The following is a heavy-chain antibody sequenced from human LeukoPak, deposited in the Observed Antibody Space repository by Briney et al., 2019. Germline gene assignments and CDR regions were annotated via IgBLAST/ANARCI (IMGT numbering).Heavy chain of an antibody. CDR2: IGTAGDT. CDR1: GFTFSTFA. J-gene: IGHJ4*02. D-gene: IGHD3/OR15-3a*01. V-gene: IGHV3-13*01. CDR3: AKVRTGYRWLRRGLDYFDY. Sequence: PGGSLRLSCAASGFTFSTFAMSWVRQAPGKGLEWVSAIGTAGDTYYPGSVKGRFTISRENAKNSLYLQMNSLRAEDTAVYYCAKVRTGYRWLRRGLDYFDYWGREPWSPSPQ.